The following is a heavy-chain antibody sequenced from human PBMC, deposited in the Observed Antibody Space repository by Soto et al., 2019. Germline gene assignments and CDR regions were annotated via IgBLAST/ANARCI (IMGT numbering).Heavy chain of an antibody. D-gene: IGHD4-4*01. Sequence: GSLRLSCAASGFTFTDYWTHWVRQAPGKGLVWVSRINSDGSRTSYADSVTGRFTISRDNAKNTLYLQMNSLRVEDTALYYCARETYRGFYFDYWGQGPLVT. J-gene: IGHJ4*02. CDR2: INSDGSRT. V-gene: IGHV3-74*01. CDR1: GFTFTDYW. CDR3: ARETYRGFYFDY.